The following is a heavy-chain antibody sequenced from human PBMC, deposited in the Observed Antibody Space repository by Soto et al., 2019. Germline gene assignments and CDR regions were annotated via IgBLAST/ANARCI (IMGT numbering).Heavy chain of an antibody. CDR2: ISGSGGSA. CDR1: AFTFSNYA. Sequence: EVQLLESGGGLVRPGGSLRLSCAASAFTFSNYAMNWVRQAPGKGLEWVSGISGSGGSASYADSVQGRFTISRDNSKNALYLQMNSLIAEDTAIYYCVREDSAWASRGSFDFWGRGTMVTVS. D-gene: IGHD6-19*01. CDR3: VREDSAWASRGSFDF. J-gene: IGHJ3*01. V-gene: IGHV3-23*01.